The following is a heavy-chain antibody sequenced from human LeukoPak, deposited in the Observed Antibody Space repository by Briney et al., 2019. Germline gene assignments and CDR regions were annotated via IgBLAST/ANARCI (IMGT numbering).Heavy chain of an antibody. CDR2: IYYSGST. V-gene: IGHV4-39*07. CDR3: ARVYIYGRSYFDY. D-gene: IGHD5-18*01. Sequence: RPSETLSLTCTVSGGSISSSSYYWGWIRQPPGKGLEWIGSIYYSGSTYYNPSLKSRVTISVDTSKNQFSLNLSSVTVADTAIYYCARVYIYGRSYFDYWGQGTLVTVSS. J-gene: IGHJ4*02. CDR1: GGSISSSSYY.